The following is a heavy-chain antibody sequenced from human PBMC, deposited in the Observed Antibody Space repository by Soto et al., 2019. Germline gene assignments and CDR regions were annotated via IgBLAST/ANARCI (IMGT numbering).Heavy chain of an antibody. D-gene: IGHD5-12*01. J-gene: IGHJ6*02. V-gene: IGHV1-18*03. CDR2: INANNGNT. Sequence: QVQLVQSGAEVKKPGASVKVSCKASGYTFTSYDISWVRQAPGQGLEWMGWINANNGNTSYAQKLQGRVTMTTDTSTNTANMELRGVRSAEMSGYYCAIRIEIVATIYCEGMEVCGQGTTVTVSS. CDR3: AIRIEIVATIYCEGMEV. CDR1: GYTFTSYD.